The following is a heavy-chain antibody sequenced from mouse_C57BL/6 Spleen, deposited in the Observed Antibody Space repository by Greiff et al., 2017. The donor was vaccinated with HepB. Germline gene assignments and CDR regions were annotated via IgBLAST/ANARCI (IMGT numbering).Heavy chain of an antibody. CDR2: INPYNGGT. Sequence: EVKLKESGPVLVKPGASVKMSCKASGYTFTDYYMNWVKQSHGKSLEWIGVINPYNGGTSYNQKFKGKATLTVDKSSSTAYMELNSLTSEDSAVYYCASSDSSSYWYFDVWGTGTTVTVSS. V-gene: IGHV1-19*01. J-gene: IGHJ1*03. CDR3: ASSDSSSYWYFDV. D-gene: IGHD1-1*01. CDR1: GYTFTDYY.